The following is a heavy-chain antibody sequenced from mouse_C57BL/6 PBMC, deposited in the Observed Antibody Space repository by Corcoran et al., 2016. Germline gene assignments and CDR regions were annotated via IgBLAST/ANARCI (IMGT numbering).Heavy chain of an antibody. CDR2: IYPRSGNT. Sequence: QVQLQQSGAELARPGASVKLSCKASGYTFTSYGISWVKQRTGQGLEWIGEIYPRSGNTYYNEKFKGKATLTADKSSSTAYMELRSLTSEDSAVYFCARGERGDYGNYYWYFDVWGTGTTVTVSS. J-gene: IGHJ1*03. CDR1: GYTFTSYG. D-gene: IGHD2-1*01. CDR3: ARGERGDYGNYYWYFDV. V-gene: IGHV1-81*01.